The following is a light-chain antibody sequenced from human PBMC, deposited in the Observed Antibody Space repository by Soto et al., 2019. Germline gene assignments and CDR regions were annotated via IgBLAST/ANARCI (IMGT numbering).Light chain of an antibody. CDR3: QTWGTGIRV. V-gene: IGLV4-69*01. J-gene: IGLJ3*02. CDR2: VNSDGSH. CDR1: SGHRSYA. Sequence: QSVLTQPPSASASLGASVKLTCTLSSGHRSYAIAWHQQQPEKGPRYLMKVNSDGSHTKGDGIPDRFSGSSSGAERYLTISSLQSEDEADYYCQTWGTGIRVFGGGTKLTVL.